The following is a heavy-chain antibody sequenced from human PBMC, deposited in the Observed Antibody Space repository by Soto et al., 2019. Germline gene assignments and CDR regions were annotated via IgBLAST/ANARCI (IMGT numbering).Heavy chain of an antibody. Sequence: EVQLVESGGGLVQPGGSLRLSCATSGFIFSDHYMDWVRQAPGKGLEWVGRTKNKANCYTTEYATSVKGRFSILRDDSQTSLHRQMNSLSTEDTAVYYCVRWTAGAPAYWGPGTVVTVSS. CDR3: VRWTAGAPAY. V-gene: IGHV3-72*01. CDR2: TKNKANCYTT. CDR1: GFIFSDHY. D-gene: IGHD6-19*01. J-gene: IGHJ4*02.